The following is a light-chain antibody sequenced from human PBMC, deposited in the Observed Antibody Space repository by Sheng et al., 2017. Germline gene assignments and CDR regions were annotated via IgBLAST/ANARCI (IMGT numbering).Light chain of an antibody. CDR3: DSYTTSNTLV. Sequence: QSALTQPPSASGSPGQSVTFSCTGTSSDVRGYNYVSWYQHHPGKVPKLIIYDVTNRPSGVSDRFSGSKSGSTASLTISGLQAEDEADYYCDSYTTSNTLVFGGGTKLTVL. CDR2: DVT. CDR1: SSDVRGYNY. V-gene: IGLV2-14*03. J-gene: IGLJ3*02.